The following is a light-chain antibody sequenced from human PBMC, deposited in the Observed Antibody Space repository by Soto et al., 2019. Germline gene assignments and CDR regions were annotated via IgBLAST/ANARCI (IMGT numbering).Light chain of an antibody. CDR2: DAS. Sequence: EIVLTQSPATLSLSPGERATLSCRASQSVYTSLAWYQQKPGQAPRLPISDASNRATGISVRFSGSGSGTDFTLIISGLPPEDGAVYYCQHHHVGPTFGHGSKVEIK. CDR1: QSVYTS. CDR3: QHHHVGPT. J-gene: IGKJ1*01. V-gene: IGKV3-11*01.